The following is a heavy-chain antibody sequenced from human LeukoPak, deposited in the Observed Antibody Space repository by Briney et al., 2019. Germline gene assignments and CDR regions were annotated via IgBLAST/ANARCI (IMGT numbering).Heavy chain of an antibody. CDR1: GFTFSSYS. CDR3: ASYGPRGFDY. CDR2: ISSSSSYI. J-gene: IGHJ4*02. D-gene: IGHD3-10*01. V-gene: IGHV3-21*01. Sequence: GGSLRLSCAASGFTFSSYSMNWVRQAPGKGLQWVSSISSSSSYIYYADSVKGRFTISRDNAKNSLYLQMNSLRAEDTAVYYCASYGPRGFDYWGQGTLVTVSS.